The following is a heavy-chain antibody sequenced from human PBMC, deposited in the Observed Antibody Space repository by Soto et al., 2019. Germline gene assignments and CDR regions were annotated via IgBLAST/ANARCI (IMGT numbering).Heavy chain of an antibody. D-gene: IGHD6-19*01. Sequence: GSLRLSCATSGFSFSSYAMCWVRQAPGKGLEWVSDIGGSGGSTYYADSVKGRFTISRDNSKKTLYLQMKSLRAEDTALYYCAKIAEAVAGTVYGYWGQGTLVTVSS. CDR3: AKIAEAVAGTVYGY. CDR2: IGGSGGST. CDR1: GFSFSSYA. J-gene: IGHJ4*02. V-gene: IGHV3-23*01.